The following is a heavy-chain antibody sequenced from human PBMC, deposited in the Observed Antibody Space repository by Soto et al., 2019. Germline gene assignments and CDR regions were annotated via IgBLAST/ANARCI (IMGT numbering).Heavy chain of an antibody. CDR3: AAAGYCSSGSCLSFDY. J-gene: IGHJ4*01. CDR2: IVLGSGNT. V-gene: IGHV1-58*01. Sequence: GAAVMLCWKASGFTFTSSALQWGRQARGRRLERIGWIVLGSGNTNYAQKFQERVTITRDMSTSTAYMELSSLRSEDTAVYYCAAAGYCSSGSCLSFDYWG. D-gene: IGHD2-15*01. CDR1: GFTFTSSA.